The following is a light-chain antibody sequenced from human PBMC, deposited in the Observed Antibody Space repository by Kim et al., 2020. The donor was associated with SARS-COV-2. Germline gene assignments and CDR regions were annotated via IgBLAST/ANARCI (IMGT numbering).Light chain of an antibody. CDR2: YDS. Sequence: SYELTQPPSVSVAPGKTARITCGGNNIGSKSVHWYQQKPGQAPVLVIYYDSDRPSGIPERFSGSNSGNTATLTISRVEAGDEADYYCQVWDSSSDHSVFGTGTQVTVL. CDR3: QVWDSSSDHSV. V-gene: IGLV3-21*04. J-gene: IGLJ1*01. CDR1: NIGSKS.